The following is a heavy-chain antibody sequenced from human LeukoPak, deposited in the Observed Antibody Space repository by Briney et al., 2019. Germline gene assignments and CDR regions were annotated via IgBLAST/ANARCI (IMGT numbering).Heavy chain of an antibody. V-gene: IGHV3-43*01. J-gene: IGHJ4*02. CDR1: GFTFDDYA. D-gene: IGHD6-19*01. Sequence: GGSLRLSCGASGFTFDDYAMHWVRQAPGKRLEWVSLITWDSGTTYYKDSVKGRFTISRDNSKNSLYLQMNSLRTEDTALYYCAKGYSSGWYPFDYWGQGTLVTVSS. CDR2: ITWDSGTT. CDR3: AKGYSSGWYPFDY.